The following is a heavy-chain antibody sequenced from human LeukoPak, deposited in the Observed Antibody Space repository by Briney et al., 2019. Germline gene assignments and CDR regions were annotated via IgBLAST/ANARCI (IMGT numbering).Heavy chain of an antibody. CDR3: ARASIYRPLDY. V-gene: IGHV3-33*01. J-gene: IGHJ4*02. CDR2: IWYDGSNK. CDR1: GFTFSSYG. Sequence: PGGSLRLSCAASGFTFSSYGMHWVRQAPGKGLEWVAVIWYDGSNKYYADSVKGRFTISRDNSKNTLYLQMGSLRAEDMAVYYCARASIYRPLDYWGQGTLVTVSS. D-gene: IGHD3-3*02.